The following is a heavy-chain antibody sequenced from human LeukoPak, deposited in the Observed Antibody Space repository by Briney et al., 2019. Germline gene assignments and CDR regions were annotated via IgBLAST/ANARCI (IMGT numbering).Heavy chain of an antibody. Sequence: GESLKISCKGSGYSFSNYCVAWVRQMPGKGLEWMGIIYPGASDTRYSPSFQGQVTISADKSISTAYLQWSSLKASDTAVYYCAIGSTTAGAYYYGMDVWGQGTTVTVSS. J-gene: IGHJ6*02. V-gene: IGHV5-51*01. CDR1: GYSFSNYC. D-gene: IGHD2-2*01. CDR3: AIGSTTAGAYYYGMDV. CDR2: IYPGASDT.